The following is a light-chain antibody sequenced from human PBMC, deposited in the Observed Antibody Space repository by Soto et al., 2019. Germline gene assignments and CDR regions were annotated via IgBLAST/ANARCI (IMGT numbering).Light chain of an antibody. CDR2: AAS. Sequence: EIMMTQSPATLSVSPGERATLSCRASQSISGNLAWYQQKPGQAPGLLIYAASTRATGIPARFSGSGSGTEFTLTISSLQLEDFAVYYCQQHNTWPRPFGHGLKAAIK. V-gene: IGKV3-15*01. CDR1: QSISGN. J-gene: IGKJ1*01. CDR3: QQHNTWPRP.